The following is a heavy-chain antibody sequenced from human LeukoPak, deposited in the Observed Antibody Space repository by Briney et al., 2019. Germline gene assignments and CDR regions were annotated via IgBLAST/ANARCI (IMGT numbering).Heavy chain of an antibody. CDR2: INPNSGGT. D-gene: IGHD3-3*01. J-gene: IGHJ4*02. V-gene: IGHV1-2*02. CDR3: ARGEGISITIFGVVLDY. Sequence: GASVKVSCKASGYTFTGYYMHWVRQAPGHGLEWMGWINPNSGGTNYAQKFQGRVTMTRDTSISTAYMELSRLRSDDTAVYYCARGEGISITIFGVVLDYWGQGTLVTVSS. CDR1: GYTFTGYY.